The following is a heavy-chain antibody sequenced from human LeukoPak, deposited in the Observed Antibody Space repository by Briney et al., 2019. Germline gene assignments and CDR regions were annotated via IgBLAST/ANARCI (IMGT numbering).Heavy chain of an antibody. D-gene: IGHD2-2*01. CDR2: ISYDGSNK. J-gene: IGHJ4*02. V-gene: IGHV3-30*04. CDR3: ARGRHSTSFDY. CDR1: GFTFSSYA. Sequence: GRSLRLSCAASGFTFSSYAMHWVRQAPGKGLEWVAVISYDGSNKYYADSVKGRFTISRDNAKNSLYLQMNSLRAEDTAVYYCARGRHSTSFDYWGQGTLVTVSS.